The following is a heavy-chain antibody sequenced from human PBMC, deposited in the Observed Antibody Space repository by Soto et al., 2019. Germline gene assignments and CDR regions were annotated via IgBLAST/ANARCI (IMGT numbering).Heavy chain of an antibody. CDR2: ISAHNGNT. Sequence: QVQLVQSGAEVKKPGASVKVSCKASGYTFTSYGISWVRQAPGQGLEWMGWISAHNGNTDSAQKVQGRVTMTTDTSTSTAYMELRSLRSDDTAVYYCARDEMVAAAVYSMDVWGQGTTVTVSS. CDR3: ARDEMVAAAVYSMDV. J-gene: IGHJ6*02. D-gene: IGHD2-15*01. V-gene: IGHV1-18*01. CDR1: GYTFTSYG.